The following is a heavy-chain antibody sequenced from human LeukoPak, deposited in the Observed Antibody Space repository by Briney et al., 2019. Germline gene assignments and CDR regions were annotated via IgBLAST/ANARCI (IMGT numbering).Heavy chain of an antibody. CDR2: ISSSGSYI. Sequence: AGGSLSLSCAASEFSVGSNYMSWVRQAPGKGLEWVSSISSSGSYIYNADSVKGRFTISRDNAKNSLYLQMNNLRAEDTAVYYCARSSRDGYNLIDYMDVWGKGPTDTISS. CDR1: EFSVGSNY. J-gene: IGHJ6*03. CDR3: ARSSRDGYNLIDYMDV. D-gene: IGHD5-24*01. V-gene: IGHV3-21*01.